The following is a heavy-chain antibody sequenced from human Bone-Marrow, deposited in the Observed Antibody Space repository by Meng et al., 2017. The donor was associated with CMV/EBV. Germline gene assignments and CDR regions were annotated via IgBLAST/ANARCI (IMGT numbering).Heavy chain of an antibody. CDR2: IRYDGSNK. CDR3: AKEGDSSFFSYYYGMDV. Sequence: GESLKISCAASGFTFSSYGMHWVRQAPGKGLEWVAFIRYDGSNKYYADSVKGRFTISRDNSKNTLYLQMNSLRAEDTAVYYCAKEGDSSFFSYYYGMDVWGQGTTGTVS. D-gene: IGHD6-19*01. V-gene: IGHV3-30*02. J-gene: IGHJ6*02. CDR1: GFTFSSYG.